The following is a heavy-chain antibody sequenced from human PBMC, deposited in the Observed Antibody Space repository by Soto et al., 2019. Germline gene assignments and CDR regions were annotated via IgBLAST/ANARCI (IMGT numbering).Heavy chain of an antibody. Sequence: PSETLYLTCTVSGGSISSYYWSWIRQPPGKGLEWIGYIYYSGSTNYNPSLKSRVTISADTSKNQFSLKLTSVTAADTAVYYCAIDGYYGSGSYLSWFDPWGQGTLVTVSS. D-gene: IGHD3-10*01. V-gene: IGHV4-59*01. CDR1: GGSISSYY. CDR2: IYYSGST. CDR3: AIDGYYGSGSYLSWFDP. J-gene: IGHJ5*02.